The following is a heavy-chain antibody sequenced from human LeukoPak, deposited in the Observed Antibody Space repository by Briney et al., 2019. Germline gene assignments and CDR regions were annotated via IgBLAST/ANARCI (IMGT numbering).Heavy chain of an antibody. Sequence: SETLSLTCAVYGWSFNDYYWNWIRQPPGKGLEWIGEINARGDTNYNPSLKSRVTISVDTSKKQFSLRLTSMIAADTALYYCARGQVPAARGYNWFDPWGHVTLVTVSS. D-gene: IGHD2-2*01. J-gene: IGHJ5*02. CDR3: ARGQVPAARGYNWFDP. CDR2: INARGDT. CDR1: GWSFNDYY. V-gene: IGHV4-34*01.